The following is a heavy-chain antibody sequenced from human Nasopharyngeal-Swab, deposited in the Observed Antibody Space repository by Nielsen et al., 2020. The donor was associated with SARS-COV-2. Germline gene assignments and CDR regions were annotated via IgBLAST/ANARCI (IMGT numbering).Heavy chain of an antibody. CDR1: GFTFSNYW. CDR2: VKQDGTEK. D-gene: IGHD5/OR15-5a*01. Sequence: GGSLRLSCAASGFTFSNYWMTWVRQAPGKGLEWVANVKQDGTEKYYVDSVKGRFTISRDNAKNSLYLQMNSLRVEDTAVYYCARKSSPFSASVHWGQGSLVTVS. J-gene: IGHJ4*02. V-gene: IGHV3-7*01. CDR3: ARKSSPFSASVH.